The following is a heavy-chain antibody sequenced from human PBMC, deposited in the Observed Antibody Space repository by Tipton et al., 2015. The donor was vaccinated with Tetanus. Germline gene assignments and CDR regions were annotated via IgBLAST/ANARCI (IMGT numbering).Heavy chain of an antibody. CDR3: ARRLGPYTGDQIWHFDL. CDR1: GYSFNIYW. D-gene: IGHD7-27*01. V-gene: IGHV5-51*01. Sequence: QSGAEVKKAGESLKISCEGSGYSFNIYWIAWVCQMPGKGLEWMGIIYPGDSDATYSPSFEGQVTISADKSISTVYLQWNNLRASDTAMYFCARRLGPYTGDQIWHFDLWGRGTLVTVSS. CDR2: IYPGDSDA. J-gene: IGHJ2*01.